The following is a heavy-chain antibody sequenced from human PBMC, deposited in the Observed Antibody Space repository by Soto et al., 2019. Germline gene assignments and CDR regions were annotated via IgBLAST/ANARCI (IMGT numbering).Heavy chain of an antibody. CDR3: ARAGGRYAITAYDV. CDR1: GCAIRTSNW. CDR2: IYHSGST. D-gene: IGHD1-26*01. Sequence: SESLSHTSAVSGCAIRTSNWWSWLRQPPGKGLEWIGEIYHSGSTNYNPSLKSRVTISVDRSKNQFSLKLSSVTAADTAVYYCARAGGRYAITAYDVWGPGTLVT. V-gene: IGHV4-4*02. J-gene: IGHJ3*01.